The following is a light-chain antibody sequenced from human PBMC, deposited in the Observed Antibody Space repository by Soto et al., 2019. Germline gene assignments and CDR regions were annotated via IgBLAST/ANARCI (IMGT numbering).Light chain of an antibody. J-gene: IGKJ2*02. CDR3: QQIYSTPRT. CDR1: QSISSY. Sequence: DIQMTQSPSSLSASVGDRVTITCRASQSISSYLNWYQQKPGKAPKPLIYAASSLQSGVPPSVSGSGSGTDFTLTISSLQPEDFATYYCQQIYSTPRTFGQGTKLEIK. CDR2: AAS. V-gene: IGKV1-39*01.